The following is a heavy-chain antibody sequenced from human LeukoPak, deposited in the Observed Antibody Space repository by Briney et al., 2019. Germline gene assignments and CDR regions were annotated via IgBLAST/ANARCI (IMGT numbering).Heavy chain of an antibody. V-gene: IGHV3-23*01. CDR3: AKTSPHKYCSGGTCFLGDSDY. J-gene: IGHJ4*02. CDR2: ISGSGQNT. CDR1: GLTFSGYA. D-gene: IGHD2-15*01. Sequence: GGSLRLSCAASGLTFSGYAMSWVRQAPGKGPQWVSAISGSGQNTYYTNSLKGRFTISRDNPKNTLYLHMNSLRAEDTAVYYCAKTSPHKYCSGGTCFLGDSDYWGQGTQVIVSS.